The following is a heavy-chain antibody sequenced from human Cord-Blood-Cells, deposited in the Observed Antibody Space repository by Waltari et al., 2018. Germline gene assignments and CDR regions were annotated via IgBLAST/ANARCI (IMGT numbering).Heavy chain of an antibody. CDR1: GFPFSNAW. J-gene: IGHJ4*02. V-gene: IGHV3-15*01. CDR2: IKSKTDGGTT. D-gene: IGHD6-13*01. Sequence: EVQLVESGGGLVKPGGSLRLSCAASGFPFSNAWMTWVRQAPGKGLEWVGRIKSKTDGGTTDYAAPVKGRFTISRDDSKNTLYLQMNSLKTEDTAVYYCKGFPSSSWDDYWGQGTLVTVSS. CDR3: KGFPSSSWDDY.